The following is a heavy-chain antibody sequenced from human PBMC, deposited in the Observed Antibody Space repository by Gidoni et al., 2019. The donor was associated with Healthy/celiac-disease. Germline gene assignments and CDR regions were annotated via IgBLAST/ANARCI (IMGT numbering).Heavy chain of an antibody. CDR1: GYSFTSYW. CDR2: IDPSESYT. CDR3: ARLRYYYDSSGYYYLDY. V-gene: IGHV5-10-1*03. J-gene: IGHJ4*02. D-gene: IGHD3-22*01. Sequence: EVQLVQSGAEVKQPGESLRISCKGSGYSFTSYWISWVRQMPGKGLEWMGRIDPSESYTNYSPSFQGHVTISADKSISTAYLQWSSLKASDTAMYYCARLRYYYDSSGYYYLDYWGQGTLVTVSS.